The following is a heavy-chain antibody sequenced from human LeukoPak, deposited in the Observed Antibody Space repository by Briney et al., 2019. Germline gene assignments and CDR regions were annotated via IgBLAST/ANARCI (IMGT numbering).Heavy chain of an antibody. D-gene: IGHD3-9*01. Sequence: GGSLRLSCAASGFTVSSNYMSWVRQAPGKGLEWVSVIYSGAKTYYADSVKGRFTISRDNNKNSLYLHMNSLRTEDTALYYCTRTGPYYYYGMDVWGQGTTVAVSS. CDR3: TRTGPYYYYGMDV. CDR2: IYSGAKT. V-gene: IGHV3-53*05. J-gene: IGHJ6*02. CDR1: GFTVSSNY.